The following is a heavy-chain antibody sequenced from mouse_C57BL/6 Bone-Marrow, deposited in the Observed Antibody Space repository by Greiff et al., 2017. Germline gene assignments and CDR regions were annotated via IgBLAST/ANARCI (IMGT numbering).Heavy chain of an antibody. Sequence: QVQLQQPGADLVKPGASVKMSCKASGYTFTSYWITWVKQRPGQGLEWIGDIYPTSGRTNYNEKFKSKAILTVDTSSNTAYMQHSSLTSEDSAVFYCARSGPLGRSFDYWGQGTTLTVSS. D-gene: IGHD4-1*01. J-gene: IGHJ2*01. CDR2: IYPTSGRT. CDR3: ARSGPLGRSFDY. CDR1: GYTFTSYW. V-gene: IGHV1-55*01.